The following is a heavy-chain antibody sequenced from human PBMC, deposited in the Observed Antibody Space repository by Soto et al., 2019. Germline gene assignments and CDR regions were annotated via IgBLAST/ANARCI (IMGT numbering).Heavy chain of an antibody. J-gene: IGHJ2*01. CDR1: GLTFSSYA. CDR2: ISGSGGST. Sequence: GGSLRLSCASSGLTFSSYAMSLVRQAPGKGLEWVSAISGSGGSTYYADSVKGRFTISRDNSKNTLYLQMNSLRAEDTAVYYCAEEISGGPPHWYFDLWGRGTLVTVSS. V-gene: IGHV3-23*01. D-gene: IGHD1-26*01. CDR3: AEEISGGPPHWYFDL.